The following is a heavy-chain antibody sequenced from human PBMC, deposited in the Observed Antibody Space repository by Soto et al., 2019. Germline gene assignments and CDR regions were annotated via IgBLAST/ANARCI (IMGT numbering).Heavy chain of an antibody. CDR3: ARDTSGDDILTGYQDY. V-gene: IGHV1-18*01. CDR2: ISAYNGNT. J-gene: IGHJ4*02. D-gene: IGHD3-9*01. Sequence: ASVKVSCKASGYTFTSYGISWVRQAPGQGLEWMGWISAYNGNTNYAQKLQGRVTMTTDTSTSTAYMELRSLRSDDTAVYYCARDTSGDDILTGYQDYWGQGTLVTVSS. CDR1: GYTFTSYG.